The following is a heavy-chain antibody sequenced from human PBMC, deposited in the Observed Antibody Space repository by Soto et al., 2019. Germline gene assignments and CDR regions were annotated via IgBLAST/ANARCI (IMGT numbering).Heavy chain of an antibody. CDR2: IIPIFGTA. V-gene: IGHV1-69*13. J-gene: IGHJ6*02. D-gene: IGHD6-13*01. CDR3: ARDGAGYSRPNYYYYYGVDV. Sequence: SVKVSCKASGGTFSSYAISWVRQAPGQGLEWMGGIIPIFGTANYAQKFQGRVTITADESTSTAYMELSSLRSEDTAVYYCARDGAGYSRPNYYYYYGVDVWGQGTTVTVSS. CDR1: GGTFSSYA.